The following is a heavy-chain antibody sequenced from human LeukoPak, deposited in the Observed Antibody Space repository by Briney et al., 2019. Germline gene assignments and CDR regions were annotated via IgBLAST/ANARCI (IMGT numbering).Heavy chain of an antibody. V-gene: IGHV4-59*01. J-gene: IGHJ4*02. CDR3: ARAARWYFVSH. CDR2: IYYSGST. CDR1: GGSISSYY. D-gene: IGHD3-9*01. Sequence: SETLSLTCTVSGGSISSYYWSWIRQPPGKGLEWIGYIYYSGSTNYNPSLKSRVTISVDTSKNQFSLKLSSVIAADTAVYYCARAARWYFVSHWGQGTLVTVSS.